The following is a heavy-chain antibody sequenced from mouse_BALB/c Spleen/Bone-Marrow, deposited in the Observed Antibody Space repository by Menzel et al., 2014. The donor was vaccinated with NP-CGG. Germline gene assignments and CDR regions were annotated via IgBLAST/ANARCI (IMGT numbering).Heavy chain of an antibody. D-gene: IGHD1-1*01. Sequence: EVKLQGSGGGLVKPGGSLELSCAASGSTFSSYAMSWVRQSPEKGLEWVAEISSGGIYTYYPDTVTGRFTISRDNAKNILYLEMSSLRSDDTAMYYCVRAYGSSYAMDYWGQGTSVTVSS. CDR1: GSTFSSYA. V-gene: IGHV5-9-4*01. J-gene: IGHJ4*01. CDR2: ISSGGIYT. CDR3: VRAYGSSYAMDY.